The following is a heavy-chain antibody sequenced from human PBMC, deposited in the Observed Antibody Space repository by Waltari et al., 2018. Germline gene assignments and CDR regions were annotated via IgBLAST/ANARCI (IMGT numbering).Heavy chain of an antibody. Sequence: VQLVESGGGLIQPGGSLRLSCAASGFTVSSNYMSWVRQAPGKGLEWVSVIYSGGSNYYADSMKGRFTISRDKSKNTLYLQMNSLRAEDTSVYYCAREPYYYDSSALDIWGQGTMVTVSS. CDR3: AREPYYYDSSALDI. CDR2: IYSGGSN. D-gene: IGHD3-22*01. J-gene: IGHJ3*02. CDR1: GFTVSSNY. V-gene: IGHV3-53*01.